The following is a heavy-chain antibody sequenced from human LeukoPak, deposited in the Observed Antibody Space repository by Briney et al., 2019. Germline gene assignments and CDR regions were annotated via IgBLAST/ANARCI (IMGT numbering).Heavy chain of an antibody. CDR1: GGSFSSYA. V-gene: IGHV1-69*13. D-gene: IGHD1-26*01. CDR2: IIPIFGTS. CDR3: ARTLERSYYFDY. J-gene: IGHJ4*02. Sequence: GASVKVSCTASGGSFSSYAISWVRQDPGPGLEWLGGIIPIFGTSNYAQKFQGRVTITADESTSTAYMELSSLRSEDTAVYYCARTLERSYYFDYWGQGTLVTVSS.